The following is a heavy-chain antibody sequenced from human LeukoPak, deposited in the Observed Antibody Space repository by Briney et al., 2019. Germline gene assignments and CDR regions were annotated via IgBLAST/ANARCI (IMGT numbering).Heavy chain of an antibody. D-gene: IGHD3-3*01. CDR3: ARAYDFWSGSSGAFDI. CDR2: IIPTFGTA. Sequence: RASVKVSCKASGGTFSSYAISWVRQAPGQGLEWMGGIIPTFGTANYAQKFQGRVTITADESTSTAYMELSSLRSEDTAVYYCARAYDFWSGSSGAFDIWGQGTMVTVSS. V-gene: IGHV1-69*13. CDR1: GGTFSSYA. J-gene: IGHJ3*02.